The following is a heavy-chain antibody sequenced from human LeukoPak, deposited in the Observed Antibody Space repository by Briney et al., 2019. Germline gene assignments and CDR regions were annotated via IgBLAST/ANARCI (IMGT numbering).Heavy chain of an antibody. J-gene: IGHJ4*02. CDR3: ARIARPAINDY. V-gene: IGHV3-64*01. D-gene: IGHD6-13*01. CDR1: GFTFSSYA. CDR2: ISSNGGST. Sequence: GGSLRLSCAASGFTFSSYAMHWVRQAPGKGLEYVSAISSNGGSTYYANSVKGRFTISRDNSKNTLYLQMGSLRAEDMAVYYCARIARPAINDYWGQGTLVTVSS.